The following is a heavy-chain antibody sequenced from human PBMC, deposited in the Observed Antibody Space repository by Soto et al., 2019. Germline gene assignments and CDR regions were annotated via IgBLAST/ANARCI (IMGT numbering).Heavy chain of an antibody. V-gene: IGHV3-30*18. D-gene: IGHD2-15*01. J-gene: IGHJ4*02. CDR3: AKELGGGCDY. CDR1: GFTFSSYG. Sequence: QVQLVESGGGVVQPGRSLRLSCAASGFTFSSYGMHWVRQAPGKGLEWVAVISYDGSNKYYADSVKGRFTISRDNSKNTLYLQMNSLRAEDTAVYYCAKELGGGCDYWGQGTLVTVSS. CDR2: ISYDGSNK.